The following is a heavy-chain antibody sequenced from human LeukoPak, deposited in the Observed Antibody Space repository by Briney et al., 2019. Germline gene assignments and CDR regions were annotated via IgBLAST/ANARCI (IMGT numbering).Heavy chain of an antibody. CDR3: AKDPPHSDRSIYSDNS. CDR1: GFIFSNNI. J-gene: IGHJ4*02. V-gene: IGHV3-23*01. Sequence: GGSLRLSCAASGFIFSNNIMNWVRQAPGKGLEWVSVISADGGDIYYADSVNGRFTISRDNSKNTLHLQMDSLRAEDTAVYNCAKDPPHSDRSIYSDNSWGQGTLVTVSS. D-gene: IGHD3-22*01. CDR2: ISADGGDI.